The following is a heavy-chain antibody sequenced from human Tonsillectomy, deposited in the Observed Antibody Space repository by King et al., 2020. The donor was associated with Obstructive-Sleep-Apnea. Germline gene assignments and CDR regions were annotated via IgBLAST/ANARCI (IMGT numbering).Heavy chain of an antibody. CDR3: ARRGNNWFAP. V-gene: IGHV5-51*01. Sequence: VQLVQSGAELKKPGESLKISCKGSGYSFTSYWIGWVRQMPGKGLEWMGIIYHGDSVTFYSPSFQGPVTISADKSISTAYLHWNSLKASDTAMYYCARRGNNWFAPWGQGTLVTVSS. J-gene: IGHJ5*02. CDR2: IYHGDSVT. CDR1: GYSFTSYW.